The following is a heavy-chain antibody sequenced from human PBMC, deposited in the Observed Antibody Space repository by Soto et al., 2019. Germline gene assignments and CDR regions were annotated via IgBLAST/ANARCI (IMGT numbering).Heavy chain of an antibody. D-gene: IGHD2-15*01. Sequence: GQSLKISCKGSGYSFTSYCIGWVRQMPGKGLEWMGIIYPGDSDTRYSPSFQGQVTISADKSISTAYLQWSSLQASDTAMYYCARDDSLSGFYYYGMAVWGQGTTVTVSS. CDR2: IYPGDSDT. CDR1: GYSFTSYC. V-gene: IGHV5-51*01. CDR3: ARDDSLSGFYYYGMAV. J-gene: IGHJ6*02.